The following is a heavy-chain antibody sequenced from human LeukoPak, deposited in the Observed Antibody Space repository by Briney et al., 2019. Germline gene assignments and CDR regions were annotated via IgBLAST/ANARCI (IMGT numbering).Heavy chain of an antibody. J-gene: IGHJ4*02. CDR3: ARGKSGYDYVADY. D-gene: IGHD5-12*01. Sequence: GGSLRLSCAASGFTFSSYAMSWVRQAPGKGLEWVSVIYSGGSTYYADSVKGRFTISRDNSKNTLYLQMNSLRAEDTAVYYCARGKSGYDYVADYWGQGTLVTVSS. CDR2: IYSGGST. CDR1: GFTFSSYA. V-gene: IGHV3-53*01.